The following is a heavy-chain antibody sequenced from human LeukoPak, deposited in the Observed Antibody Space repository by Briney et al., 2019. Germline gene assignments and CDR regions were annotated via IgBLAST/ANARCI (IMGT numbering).Heavy chain of an antibody. CDR1: GGTFSSYA. V-gene: IGHV1-69*13. CDR2: IIPIFGTA. Sequence: SVKVSCKASGGTFSSYAISWVRQAPGQGLEWMGGIIPIFGTANYAQKFQGRVTITADESTSTAFMELSSLRSEDTAVYYCARATPGGTYYYYYYGMDVWGQGTTVTVSS. CDR3: ARATPGGTYYYYYYGMDV. J-gene: IGHJ6*02. D-gene: IGHD1-14*01.